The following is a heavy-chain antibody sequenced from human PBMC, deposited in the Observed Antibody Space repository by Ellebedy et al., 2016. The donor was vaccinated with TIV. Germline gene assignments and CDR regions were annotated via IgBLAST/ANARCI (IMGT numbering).Heavy chain of an antibody. V-gene: IGHV3-48*03. J-gene: IGHJ4*02. Sequence: GESLKISXAASGFSFSSYGFNWVRQAPGQGLEFLAHISDNSGTTTHYAESVRGRFTISRDNAKTALYLQMYSLTAEDTALYYCARDRSGNNWYTTFDYWGQGTLVTVSS. CDR3: ARDRSGNNWYTTFDY. CDR2: ISDNSGTTT. CDR1: GFSFSSYG. D-gene: IGHD1-1*01.